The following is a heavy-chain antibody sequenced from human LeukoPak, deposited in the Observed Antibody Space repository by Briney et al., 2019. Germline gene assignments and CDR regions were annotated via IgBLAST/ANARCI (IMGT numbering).Heavy chain of an antibody. Sequence: GESLKVSCKGSGYSFTSYWIGWVRQMPGKGLEWMGIIYPGDSDTRYSPSFQGQVTISADKSISTAYLQWSSLKASDTAMYYCARRSTVTTDGGDAFDIWGQGTMVTVSS. V-gene: IGHV5-51*01. J-gene: IGHJ3*02. CDR3: ARRSTVTTDGGDAFDI. CDR2: IYPGDSDT. CDR1: GYSFTSYW. D-gene: IGHD4-17*01.